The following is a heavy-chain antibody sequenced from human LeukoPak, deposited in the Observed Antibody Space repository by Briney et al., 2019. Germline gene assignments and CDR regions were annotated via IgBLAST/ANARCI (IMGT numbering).Heavy chain of an antibody. Sequence: KTGGSLRLSCEASEMTLSTSWMSWVRQAPGKGLEWVSSMSSSSSYIYYADSVKGRFTISRDNAKNSQYLQMNSLRTEDTAVYYCARAVAYYYDSSGYYHDYWGQGTLVTVSS. V-gene: IGHV3-21*01. CDR3: ARAVAYYYDSSGYYHDY. D-gene: IGHD3-22*01. CDR1: EMTLSTSW. CDR2: MSSSSSYI. J-gene: IGHJ4*02.